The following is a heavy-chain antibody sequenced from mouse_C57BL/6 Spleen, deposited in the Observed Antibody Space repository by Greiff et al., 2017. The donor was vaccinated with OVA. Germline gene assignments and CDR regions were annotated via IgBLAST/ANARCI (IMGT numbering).Heavy chain of an antibody. CDR3: ATDGYPDY. CDR1: GYSFTGYY. D-gene: IGHD2-3*01. V-gene: IGHV1-42*01. J-gene: IGHJ2*01. CDR2: INPSTGGT. Sequence: VQLQQSGPELVKPGASVERAWKASGYSFTGYYMHFVNQHPEKSLHRIGEINPSTGGTTYNQKFKAKATLTVDKSSSTAYMQLKSLTSEDSAVYYCATDGYPDYWGQGTTLTVSS.